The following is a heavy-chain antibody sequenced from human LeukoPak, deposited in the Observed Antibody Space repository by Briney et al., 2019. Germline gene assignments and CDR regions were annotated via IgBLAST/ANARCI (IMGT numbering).Heavy chain of an antibody. Sequence: PSATLSLTCAVYGGSFSGYYWSWIRQPPGKGLEWIGEINHSGSTNYNPSLKSRVTISVDTSKNQFSLKLSSVTADNTAVYYCARVWYFVTDYGMDVWGKGTTVTVSS. CDR2: INHSGST. V-gene: IGHV4-34*01. CDR3: ARVWYFVTDYGMDV. J-gene: IGHJ6*04. D-gene: IGHD3-9*01. CDR1: GGSFSGYY.